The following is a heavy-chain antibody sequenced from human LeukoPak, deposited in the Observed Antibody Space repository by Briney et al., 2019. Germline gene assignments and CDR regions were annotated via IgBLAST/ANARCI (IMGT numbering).Heavy chain of an antibody. Sequence: PGGSLRLSCAASGFTFSSYAMSWVRQAPGKGLEWVSAISGSGGSTDYADSVKGRFTISRDNSKNTLYLQLNSLRAEDTAEYYCAKIGCSSSSCYSFPLYYYYYMDDWGKGTTVTVSS. V-gene: IGHV3-23*01. D-gene: IGHD2-2*01. CDR2: ISGSGGST. J-gene: IGHJ6*03. CDR1: GFTFSSYA. CDR3: AKIGCSSSSCYSFPLYYYYYMDD.